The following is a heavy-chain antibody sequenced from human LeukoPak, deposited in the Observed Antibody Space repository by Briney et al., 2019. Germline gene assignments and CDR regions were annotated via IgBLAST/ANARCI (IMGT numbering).Heavy chain of an antibody. CDR2: ISAYNGNT. CDR3: ARDSSSGWYLYYYYYMDV. J-gene: IGHJ6*03. CDR1: GYTFTGYY. Sequence: ASVKVSCKASGYTFTGYYMHWVRQAPGQGLEWMGWISAYNGNTNYAQKLQGRVTMTTDTSTSTAYMELRSLRSDDTAVYYCARDSSSGWYLYYYYYMDVWGKGTTVTVSS. V-gene: IGHV1-18*04. D-gene: IGHD6-19*01.